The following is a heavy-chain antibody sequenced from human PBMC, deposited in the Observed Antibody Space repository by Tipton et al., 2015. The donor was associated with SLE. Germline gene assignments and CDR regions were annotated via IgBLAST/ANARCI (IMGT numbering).Heavy chain of an antibody. Sequence: TLSLTCTVSGGSISSYYWSWIRQPPGKGLEWIGYIHYSGSTNYNPSLKSRVTISVDTSKNQFSLKLSSVTAADTAVYYCATVGKITGTHAFDYWGQGTLVTVSS. CDR1: GGSISSYY. CDR2: IHYSGST. J-gene: IGHJ4*02. CDR3: ATVGKITGTHAFDY. V-gene: IGHV4-59*12. D-gene: IGHD1-7*01.